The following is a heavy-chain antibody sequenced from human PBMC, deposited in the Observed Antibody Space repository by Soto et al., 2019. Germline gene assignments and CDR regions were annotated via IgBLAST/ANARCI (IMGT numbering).Heavy chain of an antibody. J-gene: IGHJ4*02. CDR3: ANAGYLGYASIQAY. V-gene: IGHV3-30*18. CDR2: ISFDGSNK. CDR1: GFTFSDHG. Sequence: QVQLVESGGGVVQPGTSLRLSCAASGFTFSDHGMHWVRQAPGKVLEWVTVISFDGSNKYYTGSVKGRFTISRDNSKNPVYLQMNSLRVEDTAVYYGANAGYLGYASIQAYWGQGTLVTVSS. D-gene: IGHD6-13*01.